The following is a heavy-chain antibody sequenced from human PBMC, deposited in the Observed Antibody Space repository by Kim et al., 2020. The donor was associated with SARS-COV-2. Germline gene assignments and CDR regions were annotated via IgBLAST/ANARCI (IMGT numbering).Heavy chain of an antibody. V-gene: IGHV3-30*04. CDR3: AREGYASGTMGDFDY. D-gene: IGHD3-10*01. CDR1: GFTFSSYA. Sequence: GGSLRLSCLASGFTFSSYAMSWIRQAPGKGPEWVAVTSSDGSIIYYADSVKGRFTISRANSRNTLYLDMDSLSAQDTAIYYFAREGYASGTMGDFDYWGQGTLVTLSS. CDR2: TSSDGSII. J-gene: IGHJ4*02.